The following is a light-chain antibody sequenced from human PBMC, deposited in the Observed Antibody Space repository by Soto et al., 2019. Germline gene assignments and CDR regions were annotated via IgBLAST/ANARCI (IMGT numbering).Light chain of an antibody. CDR3: QQRYSNPRWT. Sequence: DIQMTQSPSSLSASVGDRVTITCRASQFISTYLNWYQREAGKPPKLLMYSASRLQSGVPSRFSGSGSGTEFTLTISSLQPEDFATYYCQQRYSNPRWTFGQGTKVDIK. V-gene: IGKV1-39*01. CDR2: SAS. CDR1: QFISTY. J-gene: IGKJ1*01.